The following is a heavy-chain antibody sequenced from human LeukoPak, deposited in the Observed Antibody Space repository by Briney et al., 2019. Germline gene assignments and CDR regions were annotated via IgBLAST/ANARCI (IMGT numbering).Heavy chain of an antibody. CDR1: GFTFSNYA. Sequence: GGSLRLSCAASGFTFSNYAMSWVRQAPGKGLEWVLGIGGSGGSAYYADSVKGRFTISRDNSKNTLYLQMNSLRAEDTAVYYCAKSAAAVVPPLTDYWGQGTLVTVSS. CDR2: IGGSGGSA. J-gene: IGHJ4*02. V-gene: IGHV3-23*01. CDR3: AKSAAAVVPPLTDY. D-gene: IGHD3-22*01.